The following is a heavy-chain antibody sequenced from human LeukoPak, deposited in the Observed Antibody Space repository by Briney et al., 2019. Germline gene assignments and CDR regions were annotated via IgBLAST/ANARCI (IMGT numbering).Heavy chain of an antibody. J-gene: IGHJ4*02. Sequence: GGPLRLSCAASGFTFSIFGIHWVRQAPGKGLEWVAAISPDGNKEYYTESVKGRFTVSRDNSNNMIYLQINSLRGEDSAVYSCAKINNVDDFWGQGTLVTVSS. CDR2: ISPDGNKE. CDR1: GFTFSIFG. D-gene: IGHD1/OR15-1a*01. V-gene: IGHV3-30*18. CDR3: AKINNVDDF.